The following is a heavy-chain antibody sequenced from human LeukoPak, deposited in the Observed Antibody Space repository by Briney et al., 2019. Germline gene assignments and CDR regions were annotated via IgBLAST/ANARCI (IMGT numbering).Heavy chain of an antibody. V-gene: IGHV3-74*01. CDR3: ARGPNSNWSGLDF. CDR2: ISPAGSTT. Sequence: GGSLRLSCTASGFSFSGHWMHWARQLPGKGLVWVSRISPAGSTTSYADSVKGRFTVSRDNAKDTLYLQVNNLRAEDTAVYYCARGPNSNWSGLDFWGQGTLLTVSS. J-gene: IGHJ4*02. D-gene: IGHD6-6*01. CDR1: GFSFSGHW.